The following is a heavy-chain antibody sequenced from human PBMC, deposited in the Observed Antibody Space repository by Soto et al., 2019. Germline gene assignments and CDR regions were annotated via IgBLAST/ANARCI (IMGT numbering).Heavy chain of an antibody. CDR3: AKANSHYYDSRLDAFDI. J-gene: IGHJ3*02. Sequence: EVQLVESGGGLVQPGRSLGLSCAASGFTFDDYAMQWVRQAPGKGLEWVSGISWHSGSIGYADSVKGRFTISRDNAKNSLYLQMNSLRAEDTALYYCAKANSHYYDSRLDAFDIWGQGTMVTVSS. V-gene: IGHV3-9*01. D-gene: IGHD3-22*01. CDR1: GFTFDDYA. CDR2: ISWHSGSI.